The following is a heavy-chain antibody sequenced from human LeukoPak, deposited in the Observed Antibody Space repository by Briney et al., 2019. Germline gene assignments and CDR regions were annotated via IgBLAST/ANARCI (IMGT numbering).Heavy chain of an antibody. CDR3: ARVGGSGSGY. V-gene: IGHV4-61*02. CDR1: GGSISSGSYY. CDR2: IYTSGST. Sequence: PSETLSLTCTVSGGSISSGSYYWSWIRQPAGKGLEWIGRIYTSGSTNYNPSLKSRVTISVDTSKNQFSLKLSSVTAADTAVYYCARVGGSGSGYWGQGTLVTVSS. J-gene: IGHJ4*02. D-gene: IGHD3-10*01.